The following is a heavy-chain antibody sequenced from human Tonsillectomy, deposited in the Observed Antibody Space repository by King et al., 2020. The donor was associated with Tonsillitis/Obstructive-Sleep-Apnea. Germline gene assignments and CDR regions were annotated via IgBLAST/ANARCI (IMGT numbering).Heavy chain of an antibody. CDR2: INSKTGNP. D-gene: IGHD2-2*01. V-gene: IGHV7-4-1*02. CDR1: GYSFTSHA. J-gene: IGHJ4*02. CDR3: ARGGLPVPAVMSHLDY. Sequence: QLVQSGSELKKPGASVKVSCKASGYSFTSHAINWVRQAPGQGLEWVGWINSKTGNPTYAQGFTVRLVLSLDTSVNTAYLQISSLKTEDTAVYYCARGGLPVPAVMSHLDYWGQGTLVSVSS.